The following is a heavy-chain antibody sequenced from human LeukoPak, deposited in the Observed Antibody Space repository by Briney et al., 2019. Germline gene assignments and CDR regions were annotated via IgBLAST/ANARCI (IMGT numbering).Heavy chain of an antibody. Sequence: GGSLRLSCAAYGFTFSSYSMNWVRQAPGKGLEWVSSISSSSSYIYYADSVKGRFTISRDNAKNSLYLQMNSLRAEDTAVYYCARTSRYSAAFDIWGQGTMVTVSS. V-gene: IGHV3-21*01. CDR1: GFTFSSYS. CDR2: ISSSSSYI. CDR3: ARTSRYSAAFDI. J-gene: IGHJ3*02. D-gene: IGHD2-15*01.